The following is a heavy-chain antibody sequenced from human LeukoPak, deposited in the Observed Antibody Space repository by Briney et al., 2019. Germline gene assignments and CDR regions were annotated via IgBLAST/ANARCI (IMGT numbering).Heavy chain of an antibody. V-gene: IGHV4-39*07. D-gene: IGHD3-10*01. Sequence: SETLSLTCTVSGGSISSSSYYWGWIRQPPGKGLEWIGSIYHSGSTYYNPSLKSRVTISVDTSKNQFSLRLTSVSAADTAVHYCVRGPYGSGISNWFDPWGQGTQVIVSS. CDR2: IYHSGST. CDR1: GGSISSSSYY. J-gene: IGHJ5*02. CDR3: VRGPYGSGISNWFDP.